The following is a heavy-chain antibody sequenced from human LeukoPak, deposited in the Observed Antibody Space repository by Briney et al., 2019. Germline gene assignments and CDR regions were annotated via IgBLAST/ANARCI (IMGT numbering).Heavy chain of an antibody. CDR2: LSAYNGNT. D-gene: IGHD3-10*01. CDR1: GYTFTSYG. Sequence: ASVKVSCKASGYTFTSYGISWVRQAPGQGLEWMGWLSAYNGNTNYAQKLQGRVTMTTDTSTSTAYMELRSLRSDDTAVYYCARDKSGCYYNPVDSFGYWGQGTLVTVSS. J-gene: IGHJ4*02. CDR3: ARDKSGCYYNPVDSFGY. V-gene: IGHV1-18*04.